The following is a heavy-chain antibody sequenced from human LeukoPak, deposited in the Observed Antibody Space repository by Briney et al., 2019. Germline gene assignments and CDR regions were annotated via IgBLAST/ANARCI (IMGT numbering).Heavy chain of an antibody. V-gene: IGHV4-61*08. Sequence: PSQTLSLTCTVSGGSISSGGYYWSWIRQHPGKGLEWIGYIYYSGSTNYNPSLKSRVTISVDTSKNQFSLKLSSVTAADTAVYYCARARVMVRGVIRYYYGMDVWGQGTTVTVSS. CDR2: IYYSGST. CDR3: ARARVMVRGVIRYYYGMDV. CDR1: GGSISSGGYY. D-gene: IGHD3-10*01. J-gene: IGHJ6*02.